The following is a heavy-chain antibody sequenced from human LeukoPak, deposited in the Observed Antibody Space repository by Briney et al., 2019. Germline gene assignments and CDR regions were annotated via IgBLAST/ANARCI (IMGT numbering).Heavy chain of an antibody. CDR1: GFTFSTYW. Sequence: GGSLRLSCAASGFTFSTYWMHWVRQAPGKGLVWVARIRPEGTTTAYADSVKGRFTISRDNAKNTLFLQMNSLSAEDTAVYYCAGDLEWILFAYWGQGTLVTVSS. CDR3: AGDLEWILFAY. J-gene: IGHJ4*02. CDR2: IRPEGTTT. V-gene: IGHV3-74*03. D-gene: IGHD3-3*01.